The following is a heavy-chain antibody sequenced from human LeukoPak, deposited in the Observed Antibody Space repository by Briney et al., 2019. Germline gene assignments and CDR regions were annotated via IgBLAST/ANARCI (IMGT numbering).Heavy chain of an antibody. Sequence: GGSLRLSCAASGFTFSSYEMNCVRHAPGKGLEWVSYISSSGSTIYYADSVKGRFTISRDNAKNSLYLQMNSLRAEDTAVYYCARDRLGYCSGGSCGWSMDVWGQGTTVTVSS. J-gene: IGHJ6*02. V-gene: IGHV3-48*03. CDR3: ARDRLGYCSGGSCGWSMDV. D-gene: IGHD2-15*01. CDR2: ISSSGSTI. CDR1: GFTFSSYE.